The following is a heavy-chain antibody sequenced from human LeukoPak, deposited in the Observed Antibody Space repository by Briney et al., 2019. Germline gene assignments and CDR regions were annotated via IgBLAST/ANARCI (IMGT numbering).Heavy chain of an antibody. J-gene: IGHJ6*02. CDR2: ISSSGSIV. V-gene: IGHV3-48*03. CDR1: GFTFSSYE. CDR3: ARVLGATRDYYYGMDV. Sequence: GGSLRLSCAASGFTFSSYEMNWVRQAPGKGLEWVSCISSSGSIVDYADSAKGRFTISRDNAKKSLYLQMSSLRAEDTALYYCARVLGATRDYYYGMDVWGQGTTVTVSS. D-gene: IGHD1-26*01.